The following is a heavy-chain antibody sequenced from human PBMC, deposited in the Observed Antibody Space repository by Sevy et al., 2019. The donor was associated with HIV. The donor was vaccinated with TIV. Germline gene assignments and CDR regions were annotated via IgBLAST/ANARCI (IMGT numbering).Heavy chain of an antibody. CDR3: AKLASCGGDCYYFDF. CDR2: MNPNSGHT. J-gene: IGHJ4*02. V-gene: IGHV1-8*01. D-gene: IGHD2-21*02. CDR1: GYTFIDYD. Sequence: ASVKVSCKASGYTFIDYDITWVRQVTGQGLELVGWMNPNSGHTAYTENFQGRVSTTRDTYISTAYMELSSLRSEDTAVYYCAKLASCGGDCYYFDFWGQGTLVTVSS.